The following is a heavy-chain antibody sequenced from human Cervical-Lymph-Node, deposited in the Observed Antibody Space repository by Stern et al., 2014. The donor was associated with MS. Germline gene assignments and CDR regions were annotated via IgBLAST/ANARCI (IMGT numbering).Heavy chain of an antibody. V-gene: IGHV3-33*01. CDR1: GFTFSSYG. CDR2: IWNDGSNK. D-gene: IGHD3-22*01. Sequence: VQLVESGGGVVQPGRSLRLSCAASGFTFSSYGMHWVRQAPGKGLEWGAVIWNDGSNKYYADSVKGRFTISRDNSKNTLYLQMNSLRAEDTAVYYCARDGPDSSGYYWFWDYWGQGTLVTVSS. CDR3: ARDGPDSSGYYWFWDY. J-gene: IGHJ4*02.